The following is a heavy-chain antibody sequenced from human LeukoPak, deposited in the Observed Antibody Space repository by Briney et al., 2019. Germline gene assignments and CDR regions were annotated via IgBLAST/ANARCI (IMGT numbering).Heavy chain of an antibody. V-gene: IGHV3-43D*03. J-gene: IGHJ4*02. CDR1: GFTFDEYA. CDR2: ISWDGGTI. D-gene: IGHD1-26*01. Sequence: PGGSLRLSCAAPGFTFDEYAFHWVRQAPGKGLEWVSLISWDGGTIYYADSVRGRFTISRDNSKNSLYLRMSSLRAEDTALYYCAKGSGGAYYNYFEDWGQGTLVSVAS. CDR3: AKGSGGAYYNYFED.